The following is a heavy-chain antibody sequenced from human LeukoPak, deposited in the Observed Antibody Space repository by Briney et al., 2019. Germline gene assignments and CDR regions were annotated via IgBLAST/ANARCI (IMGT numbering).Heavy chain of an antibody. CDR3: ARGATIFGVVIIASY. CDR1: GGTFSSYT. CDR2: IIPILGIA. J-gene: IGHJ4*02. Sequence: GASVKVSCKASGGTFSSYTISWVRRAPGQGLEWMGRIIPILGIANYAQKFQGRVTINADKSTSTAYMELSSLRSGDTAVYYCARGATIFGVVIIASYWGQGTLVTVSS. D-gene: IGHD3-3*01. V-gene: IGHV1-69*02.